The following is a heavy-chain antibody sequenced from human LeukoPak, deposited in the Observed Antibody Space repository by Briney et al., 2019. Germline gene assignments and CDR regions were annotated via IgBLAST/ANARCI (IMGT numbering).Heavy chain of an antibody. CDR1: GGSISSGGYY. Sequence: SETLSLTCTVSGGSISSGGYYWSWIRQPPGKGLEWIGYIYHSGSTYYNPSLKSRVTISVDRSKNQFSLKLSSVTAADTAVYYCARSLHPRPRPIAVAATGDYWGQGTLVTVSS. J-gene: IGHJ4*02. CDR3: ARSLHPRPRPIAVAATGDY. CDR2: IYHSGST. V-gene: IGHV4-30-2*01. D-gene: IGHD6-19*01.